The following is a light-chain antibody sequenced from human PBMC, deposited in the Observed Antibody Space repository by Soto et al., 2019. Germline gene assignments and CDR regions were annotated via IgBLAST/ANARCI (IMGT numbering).Light chain of an antibody. V-gene: IGLV2-14*01. CDR2: DVS. CDR3: SSYTSSSTLLYV. Sequence: QSALTQPASVSGSPGQSITISCTGTSSDVGGYNYVSWYQQHPGKAPKLMIYDVSNRPSGVSNRFSGSKSGNTASLTISGLPAEDEADYDCSSYTSSSTLLYVFGTGTKVTVL. J-gene: IGLJ1*01. CDR1: SSDVGGYNY.